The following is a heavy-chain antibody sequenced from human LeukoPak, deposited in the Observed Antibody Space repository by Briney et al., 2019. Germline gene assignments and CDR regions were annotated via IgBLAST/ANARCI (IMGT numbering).Heavy chain of an antibody. V-gene: IGHV3-9*01. D-gene: IGHD6-13*01. CDR2: ISWNSGSI. CDR1: GFTFDDYA. CDR3: AKDVAAAGTLPVGY. J-gene: IGHJ4*02. Sequence: PGGSLRLSCAASGFTFDDYAMHWVRQAPGKGLEWVSGISWNSGSIGYADSVKGRFTISRDNAKNSLYLQMNSLRAEDTALYYCAKDVAAAGTLPVGYWGQGTLVTVSS.